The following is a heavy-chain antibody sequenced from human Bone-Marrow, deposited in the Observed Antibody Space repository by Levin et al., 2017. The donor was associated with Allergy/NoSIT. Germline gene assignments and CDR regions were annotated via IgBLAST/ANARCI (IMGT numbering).Heavy chain of an antibody. D-gene: IGHD2-15*01. Sequence: SCAASGFTFSEAWMSWVRQAPRKGLEWVGRIKSNTDGGTADYAAPVTGRFTISRDDSKNTLYLQMNSLKTEDTAIYFCTTSPIVVVVAAMTDCWGQGALVTVSS. CDR2: IKSNTDGGTA. CDR3: TTSPIVVVVAAMTDC. CDR1: GFTFSEAW. V-gene: IGHV3-15*01. J-gene: IGHJ4*02.